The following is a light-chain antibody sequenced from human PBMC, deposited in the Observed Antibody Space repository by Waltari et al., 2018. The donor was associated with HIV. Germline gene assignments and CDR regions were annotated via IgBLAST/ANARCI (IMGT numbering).Light chain of an antibody. CDR2: GNT. J-gene: IGLJ2*01. Sequence: QSVLTQPPSVSGAPGQRVTISCTGSSSNIGAGNDLHWYQQLPGTAPKLLIYGNTNRPSGVPDRFSGSKSGTSASLAITGLQAEDEADYYCQSYDSSLSVLFGGGTKLTVL. CDR3: QSYDSSLSVL. CDR1: SSNIGAGND. V-gene: IGLV1-40*01.